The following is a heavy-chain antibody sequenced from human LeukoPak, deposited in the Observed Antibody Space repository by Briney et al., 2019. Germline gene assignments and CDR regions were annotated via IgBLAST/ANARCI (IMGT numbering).Heavy chain of an antibody. CDR2: IYTRGST. CDR1: GGSISSYY. D-gene: IGHD1-26*01. CDR3: ARDQVGTTLDYFDY. J-gene: IGHJ4*02. Sequence: PSETLSLTCSVFGGSISSYYWSWIRQPAGKGLEWIGRIYTRGSTNYNPSLRSRVTMSVDTSKNQFSLKLSSVTAADTAVYYCARDQVGTTLDYFDYWGQGTLVTVSS. V-gene: IGHV4-4*07.